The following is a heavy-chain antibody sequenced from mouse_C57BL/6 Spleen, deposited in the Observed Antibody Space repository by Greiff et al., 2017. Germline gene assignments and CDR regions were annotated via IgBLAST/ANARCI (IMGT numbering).Heavy chain of an antibody. Sequence: EVQLKQSGPELVKPGASVKISCKASGYSFTDYNMNWVKQSNGKSLEWIGVINTNYGTTSYNQKFKGKATLTVDQSSSTAYMQLKILTSEDSAVYYSARWGNYVPFAYWGQGTLVTVSA. CDR3: ARWGNYVPFAY. D-gene: IGHD2-1*01. CDR1: GYSFTDYN. V-gene: IGHV1-39*01. J-gene: IGHJ3*01. CDR2: INTNYGTT.